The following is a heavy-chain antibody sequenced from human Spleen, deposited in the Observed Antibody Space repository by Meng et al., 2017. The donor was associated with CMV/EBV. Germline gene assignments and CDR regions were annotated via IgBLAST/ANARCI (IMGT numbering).Heavy chain of an antibody. V-gene: IGHV3-13*01. Sequence: GGSLRLSCAASGFTFSSYDMHWVRQATGKGLEWVSAIGTAGDTYYPGSVKGRFTISRDNSKKMLYLQMNSLRAEDTALYYCAKTPVIYFGELFDYWGQGTLVTVSS. CDR1: GFTFSSYD. CDR2: IGTAGDT. CDR3: AKTPVIYFGELFDY. D-gene: IGHD3-10*01. J-gene: IGHJ4*02.